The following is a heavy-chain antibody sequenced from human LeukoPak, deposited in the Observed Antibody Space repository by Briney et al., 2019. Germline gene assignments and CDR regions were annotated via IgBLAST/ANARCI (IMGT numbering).Heavy chain of an antibody. V-gene: IGHV4-39*07. Sequence: SETLSLTCTVSGGSISSSNFYWGWIRQPPGKGLEWIGEINHSGSTNYNPSLKSRVTISVDTSKNQFSLKLSSVTAADTAVYYCARGAPLWFGELFDYWGQGTLVTVSS. D-gene: IGHD3-10*01. CDR2: INHSGST. CDR3: ARGAPLWFGELFDY. CDR1: GGSISSSNFY. J-gene: IGHJ4*02.